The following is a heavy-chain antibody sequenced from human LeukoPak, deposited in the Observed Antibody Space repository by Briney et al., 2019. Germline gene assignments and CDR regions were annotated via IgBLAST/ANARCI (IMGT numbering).Heavy chain of an antibody. J-gene: IGHJ4*02. V-gene: IGHV3-48*04. CDR2: ISSSSSTI. Sequence: GSSVRVSCKASGGTFSSYSMNWVRQAPGKGLEWVSYISSSSSTIYYADSVKGRFTISRDNAKNSLYLQMNSLRAEDTAVYYCARGRDGYSTSFDSWGQGTLVTVSS. D-gene: IGHD5-24*01. CDR1: GGTFSSYS. CDR3: ARGRDGYSTSFDS.